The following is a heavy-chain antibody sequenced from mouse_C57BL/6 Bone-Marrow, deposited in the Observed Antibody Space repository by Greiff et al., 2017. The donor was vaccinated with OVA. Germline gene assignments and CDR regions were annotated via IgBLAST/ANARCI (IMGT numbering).Heavy chain of an antibody. J-gene: IGHJ4*01. CDR1: GYSITSGYY. CDR2: ISYDGSN. Sequence: DVQLQESGPGLVKPSQSLSLTCSVTGYSITSGYYWNWIRQFPGNKLEWMGYISYDGSNNYNPSLKNRISITRDTSKNQFFLKLNSVTTEDTATYYCASNHYYYAMDYWGQGTSVTVSS. CDR3: ASNHYYYAMDY. V-gene: IGHV3-6*01.